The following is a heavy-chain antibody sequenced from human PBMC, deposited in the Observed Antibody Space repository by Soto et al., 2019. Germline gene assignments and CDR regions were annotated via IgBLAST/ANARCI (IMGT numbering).Heavy chain of an antibody. CDR2: IYYSGST. V-gene: IGHV4-30-4*01. J-gene: IGHJ4*02. CDR1: GGSISSGDYY. D-gene: IGHD5-12*01. Sequence: SETLSLTCTVSGGSISSGDYYWSWIRQPPGKGLEWIGYIYYSGSTYYNPSLKSRVTISVDTSKNQFSLKLSSVTAADTAVYYCARERDGYNLVNDYWGQGTLVTVYS. CDR3: ARERDGYNLVNDY.